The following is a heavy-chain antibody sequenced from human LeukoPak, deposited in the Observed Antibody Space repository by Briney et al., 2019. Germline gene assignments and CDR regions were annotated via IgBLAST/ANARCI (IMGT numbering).Heavy chain of an antibody. V-gene: IGHV3-7*03. CDR3: AREYCSGGTCYLPGY. CDR2: IKQDGSEK. CDR1: GFTFSSYW. J-gene: IGHJ4*02. Sequence: LAGGSLRLSCAASGFTFSSYWMSWVRQAPGTGLEWVANIKQDGSEKYYVDSVKGRFTISRDNAKNSLYLQMNSLRAEDTAVYYCAREYCSGGTCYLPGYWGQGTLVTVSS. D-gene: IGHD2-15*01.